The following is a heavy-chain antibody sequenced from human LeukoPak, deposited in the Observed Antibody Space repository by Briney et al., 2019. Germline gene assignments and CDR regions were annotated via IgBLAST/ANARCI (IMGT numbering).Heavy chain of an antibody. Sequence: SETLSLTCAVYGGSFSGYYWSWIRQPPGKGLEWIGEINDSGSTNYNPSLKSRVTISVDTSKNQFSLKLSSVTAADTAVYYCARQAPGYSYGYVYWGQGTLVTVSS. CDR3: ARQAPGYSYGYVY. J-gene: IGHJ4*02. V-gene: IGHV4-34*01. CDR1: GGSFSGYY. CDR2: INDSGST. D-gene: IGHD5-18*01.